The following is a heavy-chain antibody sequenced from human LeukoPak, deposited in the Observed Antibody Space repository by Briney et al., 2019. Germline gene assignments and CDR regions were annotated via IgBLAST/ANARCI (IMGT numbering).Heavy chain of an antibody. J-gene: IGHJ4*02. D-gene: IGHD1-14*01. CDR2: MYYSGST. CDR3: ARDAGNPAFFDY. CDR1: GGSISSSSYY. V-gene: IGHV4-39*01. Sequence: PETLSLTCTVSGGSISSSSYYWGWIRQPPGKGLEWIGRMYYSGSTYYNPSLKSRVTISVDTSKTQFSLKVSSVTAADTAVYYCARDAGNPAFFDYWGQGTLITVSS.